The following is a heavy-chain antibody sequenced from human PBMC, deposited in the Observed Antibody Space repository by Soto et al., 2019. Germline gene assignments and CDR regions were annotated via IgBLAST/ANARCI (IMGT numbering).Heavy chain of an antibody. V-gene: IGHV1-69*13. D-gene: IGHD6-6*01. CDR1: GGTFSSYA. CDR3: ARDRYSSSSFWFDP. CDR2: IIPIFGTA. J-gene: IGHJ5*02. Sequence: ASVKVSCKASGGTFSSYAISWVRQAPGQGLEWMGGIIPIFGTANYAQKFQGRVTITADESTSTAYMELSSLRSEDTAVYYCARDRYSSSSFWFDPWGQGTLVTVSS.